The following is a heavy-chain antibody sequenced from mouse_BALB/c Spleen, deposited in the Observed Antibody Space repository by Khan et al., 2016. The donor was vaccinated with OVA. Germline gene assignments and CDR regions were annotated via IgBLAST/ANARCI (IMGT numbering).Heavy chain of an antibody. CDR2: INPSTGYT. CDR3: ASRGLPWDFNY. V-gene: IGHV1-7*01. Sequence: QVQLQQSGAELAKPGASVKMSCKASGHTFINDWILWVKQRSGQGLEWIGYINPSTGYTEYNQNFKDKATLTADKSYSTVYMQLSSLTSEDSAVYSCASRGLPWDFNYWGQGTTLTVSS. CDR1: GHTFINDW. J-gene: IGHJ2*01. D-gene: IGHD2-1*01.